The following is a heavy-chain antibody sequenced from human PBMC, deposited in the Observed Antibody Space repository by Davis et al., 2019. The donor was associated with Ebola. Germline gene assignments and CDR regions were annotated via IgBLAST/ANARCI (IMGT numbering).Heavy chain of an antibody. CDR1: GFTFSSYS. CDR2: ISSSSSYI. CDR3: ARGEVRYCSSTSCYNYGMDV. D-gene: IGHD2-2*02. V-gene: IGHV3-21*04. Sequence: GESLKISCAASGFTFSSYSMNWVRQAPGKGLEWVSSISSSSSYIYYADSVKGRFTISRDNAKNSLYLQMNSLRAEDMAVYYCARGEVRYCSSTSCYNYGMDVWGQGTTVTVSS. J-gene: IGHJ6*02.